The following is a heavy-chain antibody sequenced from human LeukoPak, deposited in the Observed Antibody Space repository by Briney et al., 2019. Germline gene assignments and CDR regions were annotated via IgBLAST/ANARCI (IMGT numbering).Heavy chain of an antibody. CDR2: INPNSGGT. D-gene: IGHD2-15*01. CDR1: GYTFTGYY. Sequence: ASVKLSCKASGYTFTGYYMHWVRQAPGQGLEWMGWINPNSGGTNYAQKFQGRVTMTRDTSISTAYMELNSLRSDDTAVYYCARGDRATDGGNDYWGQGTLVTVSS. J-gene: IGHJ4*02. CDR3: ARGDRATDGGNDY. V-gene: IGHV1-2*02.